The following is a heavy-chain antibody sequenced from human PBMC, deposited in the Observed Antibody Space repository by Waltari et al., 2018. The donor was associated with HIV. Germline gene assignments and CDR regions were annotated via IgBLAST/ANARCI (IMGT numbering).Heavy chain of an antibody. CDR3: VAGYYGRGDY. Sequence: QLQLQESGPGLVKPSETLSLTCTVSGGSFSTSSYYWGWIRQPPGKGLEWIGGVYYSGSSYYTPSLKSLVTISVDTSKNHVSLRLSSVIAGDTAVYYCVAGYYGRGDYWGQGTLVTVSS. J-gene: IGHJ4*02. CDR1: GGSFSTSSYY. V-gene: IGHV4-39*01. CDR2: VYYSGSS. D-gene: IGHD3-3*01.